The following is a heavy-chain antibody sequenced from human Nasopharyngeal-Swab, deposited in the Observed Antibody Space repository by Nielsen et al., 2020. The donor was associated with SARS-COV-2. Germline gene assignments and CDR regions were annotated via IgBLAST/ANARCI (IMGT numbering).Heavy chain of an antibody. CDR3: AKTDYGDLPYYFDY. Sequence: VSCAASGFTFSSNAMSWVRQAPGKGLEWVSAISGSGGSTYYADSVKGRFTISRDNSKNTLYLQMNSLRAEDTAVYYCAKTDYGDLPYYFDYWGQGTLVTVSS. J-gene: IGHJ4*02. V-gene: IGHV3-23*01. D-gene: IGHD4-17*01. CDR1: GFTFSSNA. CDR2: ISGSGGST.